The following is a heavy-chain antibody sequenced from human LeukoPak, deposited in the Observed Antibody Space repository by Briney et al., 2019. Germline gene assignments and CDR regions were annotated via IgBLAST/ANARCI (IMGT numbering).Heavy chain of an antibody. CDR1: GFTFSSYA. Sequence: GGSLRLSCAASGFTFSSYAMHWVRQAPGKGLEWVAVISYDGSNKYYADSVKGRFTISRDNSKNTLYLQMNSLRAEDTAVYYCARDHEQWLVHDYLDYWGQGTLVTVSS. CDR3: ARDHEQWLVHDYLDY. D-gene: IGHD6-19*01. V-gene: IGHV3-30*04. CDR2: ISYDGSNK. J-gene: IGHJ4*02.